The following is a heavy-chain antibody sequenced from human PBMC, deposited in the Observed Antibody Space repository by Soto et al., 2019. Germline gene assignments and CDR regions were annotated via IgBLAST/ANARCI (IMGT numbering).Heavy chain of an antibody. CDR2: ISGSGGST. J-gene: IGHJ5*02. Sequence: GWSLRLSCAASGFTFSSYAMSWVRQAPGKGLEWVSAISGSGGSTYYADSVKGRFTISRDNSKNTLYLQMNSLRAEDTAVYYCARCSGGSCYTYCFDPWGQGTLVTVSS. CDR3: ARCSGGSCYTYCFDP. D-gene: IGHD2-15*01. CDR1: GFTFSSYA. V-gene: IGHV3-23*01.